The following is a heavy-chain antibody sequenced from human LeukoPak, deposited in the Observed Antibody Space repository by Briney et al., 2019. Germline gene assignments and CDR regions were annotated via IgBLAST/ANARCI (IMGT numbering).Heavy chain of an antibody. CDR3: ARRGQQVVFHWFDP. CDR2: IYHSGST. CDR1: GGSISSSNW. J-gene: IGHJ5*02. Sequence: SGTLSLTCAVSGGSISSSNWWSWVRQPPGKGLEWIGEIYHSGSTNYNPSLKSRVTISVDKSKNQFSLKLSSVTAADTAVYYCARRGQQVVFHWFDPWGQGTLVTVSS. V-gene: IGHV4-4*02. D-gene: IGHD6-13*01.